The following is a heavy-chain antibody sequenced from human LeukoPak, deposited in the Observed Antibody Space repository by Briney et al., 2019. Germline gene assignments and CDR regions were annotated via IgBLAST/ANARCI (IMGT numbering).Heavy chain of an antibody. CDR2: ISSSSSYI. CDR1: GFTFSSYS. J-gene: IGHJ5*02. V-gene: IGHV3-21*01. CDR3: AREAVAGYFGNWFDP. Sequence: PGGSLRLSCAASGFTFSSYSMNWVRQAPGKGLEWVSSISSSSSYIYYADSLKGRFTISRDNAKNSLYLQMNSLRAEDTAVYYCAREAVAGYFGNWFDPWGQGTLVTVSS. D-gene: IGHD6-19*01.